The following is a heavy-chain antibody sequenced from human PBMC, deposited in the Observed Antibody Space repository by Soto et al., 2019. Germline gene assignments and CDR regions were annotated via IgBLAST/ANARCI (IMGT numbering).Heavy chain of an antibody. V-gene: IGHV3-30-3*01. CDR2: ISYDGTNK. CDR1: GFSFSISP. D-gene: IGHD7-27*01. CDR3: ARDPKTSGGQHWAFNYFDS. J-gene: IGHJ4*02. Sequence: QVQLVESGGGVVQPGRSLRLSCAASGFSFSISPMHWVRQAPGKGPEWVALISYDGTNKFYADSVKGRFTISRDNSKRTRYLQVDSLRPEDAAVYYCARDPKTSGGQHWAFNYFDSWGQGTLGTVSS.